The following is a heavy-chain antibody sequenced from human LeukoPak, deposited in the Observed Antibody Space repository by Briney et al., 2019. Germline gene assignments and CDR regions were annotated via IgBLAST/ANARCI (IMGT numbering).Heavy chain of an antibody. V-gene: IGHV3-30-3*01. D-gene: IGHD6-13*01. J-gene: IGHJ5*02. CDR3: ATLTGIAAAVPSNWFDP. CDR1: GFTFSSYA. CDR2: ISYDGSNK. Sequence: GGSLRLSCAASGFTFSSYAMHWVRQAPGKGLEWVAVISYDGSNKYYADSVKGRFTISRDNSKNTLYLQMNSLRAEDTAVYYCATLTGIAAAVPSNWFDPWGQGTLVTVSS.